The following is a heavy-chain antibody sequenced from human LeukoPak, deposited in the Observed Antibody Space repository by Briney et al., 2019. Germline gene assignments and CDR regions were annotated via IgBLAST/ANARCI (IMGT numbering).Heavy chain of an antibody. CDR1: GITVSSHS. CDR2: IYSGGPT. Sequence: GGSLRLSCAASGITVSSHSMSWVRQAPGKGLEWVSLIYSGGPTYYADSVKGRFTISRDNSKNTLYLQMNSLRPEDTAVYYCARNSRGAVAGSYFYYGMDVWGQGTTVTVSS. D-gene: IGHD6-19*01. V-gene: IGHV3-53*05. CDR3: ARNSRGAVAGSYFYYGMDV. J-gene: IGHJ6*02.